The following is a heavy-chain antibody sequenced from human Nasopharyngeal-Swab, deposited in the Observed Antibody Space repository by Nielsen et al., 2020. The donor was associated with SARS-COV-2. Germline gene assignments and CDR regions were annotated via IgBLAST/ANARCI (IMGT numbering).Heavy chain of an antibody. CDR3: AKGRTDSSS. Sequence: GESLKISCAASGFTFSGYSMSWVRQAPGKGLEWVSTISGSGRTTYYADSVKGRFTISRDISKNTLYLQMNSLRAEDTAVYYCAKGRTDSSSWGQGTLVTVSS. J-gene: IGHJ4*02. V-gene: IGHV3-23*01. CDR1: GFTFSGYS. D-gene: IGHD6-13*01. CDR2: ISGSGRTT.